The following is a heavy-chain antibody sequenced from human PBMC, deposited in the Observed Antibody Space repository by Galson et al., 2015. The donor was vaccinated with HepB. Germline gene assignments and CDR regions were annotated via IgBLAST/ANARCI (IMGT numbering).Heavy chain of an antibody. CDR3: ARSLLAAARDNY. J-gene: IGHJ4*02. V-gene: IGHV4-34*01. D-gene: IGHD2-15*01. CDR2: INHSGST. Sequence: ETLSLTCAVYGGSFSGYYWSWIRQPPGKGLEWIGEINHSGSTNYNPSLKSRVTISVDTSKNQFSLKLSSVTAADTAVYYCARSLLAAARDNYWGQGTLVTVSS. CDR1: GGSFSGYY.